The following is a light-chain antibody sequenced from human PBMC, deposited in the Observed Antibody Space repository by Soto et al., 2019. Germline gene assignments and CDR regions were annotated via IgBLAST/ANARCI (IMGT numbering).Light chain of an antibody. Sequence: QSALTQPASVSGSPGQSITISCTGTSSDVGGYNYVSWYQQHPGKAPKLMIYEVSNRPSGVSNRFSGSKSGNTASLPISGLQAEDEAAYYCSSYTSSSTPYVFGTGTKVTVL. J-gene: IGLJ1*01. CDR1: SSDVGGYNY. V-gene: IGLV2-14*01. CDR2: EVS. CDR3: SSYTSSSTPYV.